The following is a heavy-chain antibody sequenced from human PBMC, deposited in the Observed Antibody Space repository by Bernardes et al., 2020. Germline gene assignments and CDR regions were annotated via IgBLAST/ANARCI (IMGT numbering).Heavy chain of an antibody. V-gene: IGHV3-30*18. CDR2: ISYDGSNK. CDR3: AKINVCGGDCPTRDY. Sequence: GGSLRLSCAASGFTFSSYGMHWVRQAPGKGLEWVAVISYDGSNKYYADSVKGRFTISRDNSKNTLYLQMNSLRAEDTAVYYCAKINVCGGDCPTRDYWGQGTLVTVSS. J-gene: IGHJ4*02. CDR1: GFTFSSYG. D-gene: IGHD2-21*01.